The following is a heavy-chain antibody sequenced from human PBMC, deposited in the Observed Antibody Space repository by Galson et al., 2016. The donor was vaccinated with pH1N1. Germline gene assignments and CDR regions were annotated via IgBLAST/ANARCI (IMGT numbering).Heavy chain of an antibody. D-gene: IGHD7-27*01. CDR2: INRDGGSA. V-gene: IGHV3-74*01. J-gene: IGHJ4*02. CDR3: ATGEGYYFDY. CDR1: GFTFSRYW. Sequence: SLRLSCAASGFTFSRYWMHWVRQAPGKGLVWVSRINRDGGSAIYADSVKGRLTISRDNAKNTLYLQMNSLRAEDTAVYYCATGEGYYFDYWGQGTRVTVSS.